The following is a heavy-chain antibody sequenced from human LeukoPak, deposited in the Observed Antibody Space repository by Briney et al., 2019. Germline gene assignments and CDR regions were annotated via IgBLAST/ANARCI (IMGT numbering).Heavy chain of an antibody. CDR3: AKDSDGWQFDY. V-gene: IGHV3-23*01. CDR1: GFTFSSYA. D-gene: IGHD2-15*01. Sequence: PGGSLRLSCAASGFTFSSYAMSWVRQVPGKGLEWVSAISGSGGSMYYAESVKGRFTISRDNSKNTLYLQMNSLRAEDTAVYYCAKDSDGWQFDYWGQGTLVTVSS. CDR2: ISGSGGSM. J-gene: IGHJ4*02.